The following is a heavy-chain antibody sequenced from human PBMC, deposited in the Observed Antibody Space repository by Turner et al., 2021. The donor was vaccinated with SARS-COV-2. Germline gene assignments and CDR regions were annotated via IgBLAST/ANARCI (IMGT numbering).Heavy chain of an antibody. J-gene: IGHJ6*02. V-gene: IGHV3-30*04. D-gene: IGHD3-3*01. CDR1: GFTFSSYA. CDR2: ISYDGSNK. CDR3: ARDGGSFWGDLAWGGYYYYAMDV. Sequence: QVQLVESGGGVVQPGRSLRLSCAASGFTFSSYAMHWVRQAPGKGLEWVAVISYDGSNKYYADSVKGRFTISRDNSKNTLYLQMNSLRAEYTAVYYCARDGGSFWGDLAWGGYYYYAMDVWGQGTTVTVSS.